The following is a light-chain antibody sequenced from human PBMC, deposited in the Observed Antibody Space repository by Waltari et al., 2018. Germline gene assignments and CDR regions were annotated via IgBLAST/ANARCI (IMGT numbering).Light chain of an antibody. V-gene: IGLV2-8*01. Sequence: QSALTQPPSASGSPGQSVTISCTGTSSDIGTYNLVSWYQQGPGKAPKLIFYEVTKRPSGVPDRFAGSKSGNTASLTVSGLQADDEADYYCSSYAGSGNVVFGGGTKLTVL. J-gene: IGLJ3*02. CDR1: SSDIGTYNL. CDR3: SSYAGSGNVV. CDR2: EVT.